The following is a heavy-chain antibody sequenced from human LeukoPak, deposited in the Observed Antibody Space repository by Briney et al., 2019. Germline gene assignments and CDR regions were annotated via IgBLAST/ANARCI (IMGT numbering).Heavy chain of an antibody. V-gene: IGHV1-2*02. CDR1: GYTFTGYY. J-gene: IGHJ4*02. CDR3: ARARITMVRGVIIPIDY. CDR2: INPNSGGT. Sequence: ASVKVSSKASGYTFTGYYMHWVRQAPGQGLEWMGWINPNSGGTNYAQKFQGRVTMTRDTSISTAYMELSRLRSDDTAVYYCARARITMVRGVIIPIDYWGQGTLVTVSS. D-gene: IGHD3-10*01.